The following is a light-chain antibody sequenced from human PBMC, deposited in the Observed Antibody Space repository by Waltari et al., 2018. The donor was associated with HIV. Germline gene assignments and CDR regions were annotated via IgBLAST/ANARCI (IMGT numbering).Light chain of an antibody. CDR3: QQYNNWPWA. CDR1: QNVLTN. Sequence: IVMTQSPATLSVSPGERATLSCRASQNVLTNLAWYQQKPVQSPRLLIHGSSTRATGIPARFSGSGSGTEFTLTISSLQSEDFAVYYCQQYNNWPWAFGQGTKVEI. V-gene: IGKV3-15*01. J-gene: IGKJ1*01. CDR2: GSS.